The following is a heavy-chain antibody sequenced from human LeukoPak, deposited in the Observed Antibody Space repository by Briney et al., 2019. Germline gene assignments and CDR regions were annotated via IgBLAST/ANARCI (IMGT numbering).Heavy chain of an antibody. CDR3: ARVEASGYDYGAFDY. V-gene: IGHV3-7*01. CDR2: IKQDGSEK. CDR1: GFTFNRYW. D-gene: IGHD5-12*01. J-gene: IGHJ4*02. Sequence: PGGSLRLSCAASGFTFNRYWMSWVRQAPGKGLEWVANIKQDGSEKYYVDSVKGRFTISRDNAKSSLYLQMNSLRAEDTAVYYCARVEASGYDYGAFDYWGQGTLVTVSS.